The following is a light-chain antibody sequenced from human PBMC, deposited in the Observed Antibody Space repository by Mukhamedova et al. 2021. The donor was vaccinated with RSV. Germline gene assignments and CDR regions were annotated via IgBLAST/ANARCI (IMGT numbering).Light chain of an antibody. CDR3: QSYDSSMAV. J-gene: IGLJ2*01. CDR1: SGSIASNY. CDR2: EDN. V-gene: IGLV6-57*01. Sequence: SGSIASNYVQWYQQRPGSSPTTVIYEDNQRPSGVPDRFSGSIDSSSNSASLTISGLKTEDEADYYCQSYDSSMAVFGGGTKLTV.